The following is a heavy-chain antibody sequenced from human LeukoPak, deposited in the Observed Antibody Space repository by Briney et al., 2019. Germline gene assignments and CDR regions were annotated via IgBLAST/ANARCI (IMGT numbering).Heavy chain of an antibody. CDR3: ARALAEQWLFDY. Sequence: VASVKVSCKASGGTFSSYAISWVRQAPGQGLEWMGGIIPIFGTANYAQKFQGRVTITADKSTSTAYMELRSLRSDDTAVYYCARALAEQWLFDYWGQGTLVTVSS. J-gene: IGHJ4*02. V-gene: IGHV1-69*06. CDR1: GGTFSSYA. D-gene: IGHD6-19*01. CDR2: IIPIFGTA.